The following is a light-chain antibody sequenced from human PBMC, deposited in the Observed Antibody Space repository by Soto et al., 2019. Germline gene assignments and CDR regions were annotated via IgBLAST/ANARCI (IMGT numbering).Light chain of an antibody. Sequence: QSALTQPRSVSGSPGQSVTISCTGTSSDAGSYNYVSWYQQHPGKAPKLMIHDVSKRPSGVPDRFSGSKSGNTASLTISGLQAEDEADYYCCSYAGSYILVFGVGTKLTVL. CDR3: CSYAGSYILV. V-gene: IGLV2-11*01. CDR2: DVS. J-gene: IGLJ2*01. CDR1: SSDAGSYNY.